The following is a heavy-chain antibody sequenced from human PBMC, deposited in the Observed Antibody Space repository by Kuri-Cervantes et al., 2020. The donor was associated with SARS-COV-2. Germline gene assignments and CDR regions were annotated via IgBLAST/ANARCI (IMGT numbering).Heavy chain of an antibody. CDR1: GFTFSDYY. CDR2: ISSSGSTI. CDR3: ASPGGIVSGPGAFDI. V-gene: IGHV3-11*04. Sequence: GGPLRLSCAASGFTFSDYYMSWIRQAPGKGLEWVSYISSSGSTIYYADSVKGRFTISRDDAKNSLYLQMNSLRAEDTAVYYCASPGGIVSGPGAFDIWGQGTMVTVSS. J-gene: IGHJ3*02. D-gene: IGHD3-10*01.